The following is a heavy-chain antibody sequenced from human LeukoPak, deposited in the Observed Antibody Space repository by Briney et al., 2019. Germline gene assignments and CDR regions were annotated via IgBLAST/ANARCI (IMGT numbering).Heavy chain of an antibody. D-gene: IGHD6-13*01. CDR3: AAGYLSSWYYFDY. CDR2: TYYSGST. CDR1: GDSISSTF. J-gene: IGHJ4*02. V-gene: IGHV4-59*01. Sequence: SETLSLTCTVSGDSISSTFWTWIRQPPGKALEWIGYTYYSGSTNYNPSLKSRVTISVDTSKNQFSLKLSSVTAADTAVYYCAAGYLSSWYYFDYWGQGTLVTVSS.